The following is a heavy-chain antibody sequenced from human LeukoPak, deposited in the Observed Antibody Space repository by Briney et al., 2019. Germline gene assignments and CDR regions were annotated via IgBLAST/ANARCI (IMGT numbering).Heavy chain of an antibody. CDR2: ISGGST. CDR1: GFTFSSYG. D-gene: IGHD6-13*01. CDR3: ARDVGSSSWYNWFDP. Sequence: GGSLRLSCAASGFTFSSYGMSWVRQAPGKGLEWVSFISGGSTYYADSRKGRFTISRDNSKNTLHLQMNSLRAEDTAVYYCARDVGSSSWYNWFDPWGQGTLVTVSS. J-gene: IGHJ5*02. V-gene: IGHV3-38-3*01.